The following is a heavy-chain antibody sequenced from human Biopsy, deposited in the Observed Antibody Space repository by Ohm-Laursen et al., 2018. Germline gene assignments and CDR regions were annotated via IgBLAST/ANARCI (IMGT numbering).Heavy chain of an antibody. CDR1: GGFFTGHY. D-gene: IGHD4-23*01. J-gene: IGHJ1*01. V-gene: IGHV4-59*11. Sequence: ALSLTCTVSGGFFTGHYWTWIRQPPGKGLEWIGHISHTGYTSYKSSLKSRVILSLDTSRKHFPLRLTSLAAADTAVYYCARGSNEYGGLYFPHWGQGTLVTVSS. CDR3: ARGSNEYGGLYFPH. CDR2: ISHTGYT.